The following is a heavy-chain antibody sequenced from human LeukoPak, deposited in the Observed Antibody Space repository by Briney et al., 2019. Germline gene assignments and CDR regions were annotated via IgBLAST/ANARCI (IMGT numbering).Heavy chain of an antibody. Sequence: SETLSLTCAVSGGSISSGGYSWSWIRQPPGKGLEWIGYIYHSGSTYYNPSLKSRVTISVDRSKNQFSLKLSSVTAADTAVYYCARGPSSSEWFDPWGQGTLVTVS. CDR3: ARGPSSSEWFDP. J-gene: IGHJ5*02. CDR2: IYHSGST. D-gene: IGHD6-6*01. V-gene: IGHV4-30-2*01. CDR1: GGSISSGGYS.